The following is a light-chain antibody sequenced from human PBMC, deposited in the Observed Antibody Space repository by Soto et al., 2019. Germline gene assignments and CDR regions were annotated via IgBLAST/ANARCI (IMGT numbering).Light chain of an antibody. V-gene: IGKV1-33*01. CDR2: DAS. Sequence: DIQMTQSPSSLSASVGDRVTITCQATQDISNYLNWFQQKPGKAPKLLIYDASTLETGVPSRFSGSVSGPDFTFTIISLQPEDIATYYCQQFHDLPTCGGGTKVDIK. J-gene: IGKJ4*01. CDR3: QQFHDLPT. CDR1: QDISNY.